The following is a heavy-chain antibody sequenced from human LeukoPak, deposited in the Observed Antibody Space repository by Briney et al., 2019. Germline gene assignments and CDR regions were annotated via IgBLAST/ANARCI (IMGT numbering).Heavy chain of an antibody. CDR3: ARDSAMPI. V-gene: IGHV3-7*01. CDR1: GFTFISYW. CDR2: IKQDGSEK. J-gene: IGHJ3*02. D-gene: IGHD2-2*01. Sequence: GGSLRLSCAASGFTFISYWMSWVRQAPGRGLEWVANIKQDGSEKYYVDSVKGRFTISRDNAKNSLYLQMNSLRVDDTAVYYCARDSAMPIWGQGTMVTVSS.